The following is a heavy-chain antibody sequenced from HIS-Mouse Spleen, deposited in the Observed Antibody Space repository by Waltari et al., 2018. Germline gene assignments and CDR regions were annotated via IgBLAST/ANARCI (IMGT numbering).Heavy chain of an antibody. CDR1: GDSISSSSYY. Sequence: QLQLQESGPGLVKPSETLSLTCTVSGDSISSSSYYWGWIRQPPGKGLEWIGSIYYSGSTCYNPSLTSRVTISVDTSKNQFSLKRSSVTAADTAVYYCAREFGLLPPISSRDYDAFDIWGQGTMVTVSS. CDR2: IYYSGST. CDR3: AREFGLLPPISSRDYDAFDI. V-gene: IGHV4-39*07. J-gene: IGHJ3*02. D-gene: IGHD3-10*01.